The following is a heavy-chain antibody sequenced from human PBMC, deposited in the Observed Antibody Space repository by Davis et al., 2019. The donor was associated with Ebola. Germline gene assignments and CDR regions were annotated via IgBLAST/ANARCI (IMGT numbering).Heavy chain of an antibody. CDR1: GFSLTTSGMG. V-gene: IGHV2-5*01. D-gene: IGHD3-10*01. CDR2: IYWNDDK. J-gene: IGHJ4*02. CDR3: AHRLGRFGEWNFDY. Sequence: SGPTLVKPTQTLTLTCTFSGFSLTTSGMGVGWIRQPPGKALEWLALIYWNDDKRYSPSLRSRLSITKDTSKNQVILTMTNMDPVDTATYYCAHRLGRFGEWNFDYWGLGTLVTVSS.